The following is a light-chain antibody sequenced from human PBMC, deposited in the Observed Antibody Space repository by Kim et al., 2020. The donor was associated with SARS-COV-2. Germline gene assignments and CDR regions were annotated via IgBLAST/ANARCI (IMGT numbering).Light chain of an antibody. CDR1: SLRSYY. J-gene: IGLJ1*01. Sequence: AVGQTVRITCQGDSLRSYYAGWYQQKPGQAPVLVIYGKNNRPSGIPDRFSGSSSGNTASLTITGAQAEDEADYYCNSRDSSGNHEVFGAGTKVTVL. CDR2: GKN. CDR3: NSRDSSGNHEV. V-gene: IGLV3-19*01.